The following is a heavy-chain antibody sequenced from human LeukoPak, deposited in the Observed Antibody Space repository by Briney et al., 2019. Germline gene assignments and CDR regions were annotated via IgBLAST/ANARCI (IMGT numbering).Heavy chain of an antibody. Sequence: GGSLRLSCTASGFTFGDYAMSWVRQAPGKGPEWVGFIRSKAYGETADYAASVKGRFTISRDDSKAIAYLQMNSLKTEDTAVYHCTRDRGAYNLYDYWGQGTLVTVSS. CDR2: IRSKAYGETA. J-gene: IGHJ4*02. CDR3: TRDRGAYNLYDY. D-gene: IGHD1-1*01. CDR1: GFTFGDYA. V-gene: IGHV3-49*04.